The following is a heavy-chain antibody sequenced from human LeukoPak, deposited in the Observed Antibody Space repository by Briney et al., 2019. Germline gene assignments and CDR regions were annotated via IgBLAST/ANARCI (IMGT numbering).Heavy chain of an antibody. CDR1: GYSISSGYY. D-gene: IGHD3-3*01. Sequence: SETLSLTCAVSGYSISSGYYWGWIRQPPGKGLEWIGSIYHSGSTYYNPSLKSRVTISVDTSKHQFSLKLSSVTAADTAVYYCARQGASPLEWLTQPFDYWGQGTLVTVSS. CDR2: IYHSGST. J-gene: IGHJ4*02. V-gene: IGHV4-38-2*01. CDR3: ARQGASPLEWLTQPFDY.